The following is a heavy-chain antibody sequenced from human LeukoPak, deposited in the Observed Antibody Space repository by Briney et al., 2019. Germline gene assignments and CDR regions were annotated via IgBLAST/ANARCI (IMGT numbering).Heavy chain of an antibody. J-gene: IGHJ4*02. CDR3: ARLGYIGYDIFDY. CDR1: GFTFSRYW. V-gene: IGHV3-7*04. CDR2: IKQDGSEK. D-gene: IGHD5-12*01. Sequence: GGSLRLSCAASGFTFSRYWMTWVRQAPGEGLEWVANIKQDGSEKYYVDSVKGRFTISRDNAKNSLYLQMNSLRAEDTAVYYCARLGYIGYDIFDYWGQGTLVTVSS.